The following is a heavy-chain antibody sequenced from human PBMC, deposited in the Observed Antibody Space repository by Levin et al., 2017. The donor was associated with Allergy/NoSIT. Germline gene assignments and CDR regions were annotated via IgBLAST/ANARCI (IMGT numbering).Heavy chain of an antibody. D-gene: IGHD6-13*01. CDR3: ATDSVISGAGIDY. CDR1: GFTFSSHT. Sequence: GGSLRLSCATSGFTFSSHTVHWVRQAPGKGLEWVADIWYDGSNKFYADSVKGRFSISRDNSKNTLYLQMNSLRAEDTAVYYCATDSVISGAGIDYWGQGTLVTVSS. J-gene: IGHJ4*02. V-gene: IGHV3-33*01. CDR2: IWYDGSNK.